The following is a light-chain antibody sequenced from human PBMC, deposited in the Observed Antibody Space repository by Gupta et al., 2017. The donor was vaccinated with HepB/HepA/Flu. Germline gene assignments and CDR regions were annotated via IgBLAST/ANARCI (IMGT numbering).Light chain of an antibody. Sequence: DIELPHSPSFLSASVGDRVTITCRASQGIGSYLAWYQQRPGKALNLLIYAASTLQSGVPSRFSGSGSGTEFSLSISSLQPEDFATYYCQQVKTYPRTFGQGTKVEIK. CDR3: QQVKTYPRT. CDR2: AAS. V-gene: IGKV1-9*01. CDR1: QGIGSY. J-gene: IGKJ1*01.